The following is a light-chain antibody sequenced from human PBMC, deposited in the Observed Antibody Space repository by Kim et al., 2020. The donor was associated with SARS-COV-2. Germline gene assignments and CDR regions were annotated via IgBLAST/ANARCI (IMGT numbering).Light chain of an antibody. J-gene: IGKJ2*01. V-gene: IGKV1-5*03. CDR2: KAS. CDR1: ETIINW. Sequence: EIQMTQSPSTLSASVGDRVTITCRASETIINWLAWYQQKPGRAPKLLIYKASTLESGVPSRFSDSGSGTEFTLTISSLQPDDFATYLCQQYKSYPYTFGQGTKLEI. CDR3: QQYKSYPYT.